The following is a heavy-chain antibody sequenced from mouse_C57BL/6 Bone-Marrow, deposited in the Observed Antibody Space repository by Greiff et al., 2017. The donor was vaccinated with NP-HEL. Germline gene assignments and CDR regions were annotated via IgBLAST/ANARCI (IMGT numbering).Heavy chain of an antibody. D-gene: IGHD2-1*01. Sequence: VQLQQSGPELVKPGASVKISCKASGYTFTDYYMNWVKQSHGKSLEWIGDITPNNGGTSYHQKFQGKATLTVDKSSITAYMELRSLTSEDSAVYYCARKEVYYGNYEGAMDYWGQGTSVTVSS. J-gene: IGHJ4*01. CDR2: ITPNNGGT. CDR1: GYTFTDYY. CDR3: ARKEVYYGNYEGAMDY. V-gene: IGHV1-26*01.